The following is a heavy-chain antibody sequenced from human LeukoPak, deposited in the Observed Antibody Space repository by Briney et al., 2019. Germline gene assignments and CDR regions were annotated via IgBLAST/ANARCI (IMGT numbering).Heavy chain of an antibody. CDR1: GFTFSSYD. CDR3: ARGGIAARPDY. V-gene: IGHV3-13*01. Sequence: GGSLRLSCAASGFTFSSYDMHWVRQATGKGLEWVSAIGTAGDTYYPGSVKGRFTISRDNAKNSVYLQMNSLRVEDTAVYYCARGGIAARPDYWGQGTLVTVSS. CDR2: IGTAGDT. J-gene: IGHJ4*02. D-gene: IGHD6-6*01.